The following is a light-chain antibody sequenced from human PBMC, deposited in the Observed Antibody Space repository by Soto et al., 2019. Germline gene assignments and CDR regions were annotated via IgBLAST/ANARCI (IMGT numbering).Light chain of an antibody. Sequence: DIQMTQSPSTLSASVGDRVTITCRASQSIDDWLAWYQQKPGKAPKPLIYKASSLEGGVPSRFSGSGSGTEFTLTISSLQPDDVATYYCQEYKSYYTFGQGTKLEIQ. CDR2: KAS. CDR1: QSIDDW. J-gene: IGKJ2*01. V-gene: IGKV1-5*03. CDR3: QEYKSYYT.